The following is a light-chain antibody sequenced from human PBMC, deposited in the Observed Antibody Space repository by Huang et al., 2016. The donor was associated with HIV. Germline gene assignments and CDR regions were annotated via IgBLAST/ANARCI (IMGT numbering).Light chain of an antibody. CDR2: DAS. Sequence: EIVLTQSPATLSLSPGEGAALPCRASQSVGSYLAWYQHKPGQAPGLLIFDASSRATCIPARFSASGSGTDFTLTISSLDPEDFAVYYCQQRSAWPYTFGQGTKLEIK. J-gene: IGKJ2*01. V-gene: IGKV3-11*01. CDR3: QQRSAWPYT. CDR1: QSVGSY.